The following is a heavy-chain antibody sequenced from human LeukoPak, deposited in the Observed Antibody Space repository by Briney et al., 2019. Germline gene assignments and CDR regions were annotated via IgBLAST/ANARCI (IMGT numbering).Heavy chain of an antibody. J-gene: IGHJ6*03. V-gene: IGHV3-73*01. CDR1: GFTFSGSA. CDR3: ARVEDQSYYPVYYYYMDV. CDR2: IRSKTNSYAT. Sequence: GGSLRLSCAASGFTFSGSAMHWVRQASGKGLEWVGRIRSKTNSYATSYAASVKGRFALSRDDSKNTAYLQMNSLRAEDTAVYYCARVEDQSYYPVYYYYMDVWGKGTTVTIS. D-gene: IGHD3-10*01.